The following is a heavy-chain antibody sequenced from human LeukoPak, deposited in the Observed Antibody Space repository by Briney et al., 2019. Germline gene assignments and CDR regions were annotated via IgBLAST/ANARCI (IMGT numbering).Heavy chain of an antibody. CDR1: GYSFTSYW. Sequence: GESLKISCKGSGYSFTSYWIGWVRQMPGKGLEWMGIIYPGVSDTRYSPSFQGQVTISADKSISTAYLQWSSLKASDTAMYYCARRQGDCGGDCYYDYWGQGTLVTVSS. J-gene: IGHJ4*02. CDR2: IYPGVSDT. V-gene: IGHV5-51*01. CDR3: ARRQGDCGGDCYYDY. D-gene: IGHD2-21*02.